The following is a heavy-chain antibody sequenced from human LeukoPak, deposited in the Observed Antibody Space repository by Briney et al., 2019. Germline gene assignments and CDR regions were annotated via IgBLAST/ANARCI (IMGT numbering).Heavy chain of an antibody. D-gene: IGHD1-26*01. J-gene: IGHJ6*02. CDR2: IYHGGST. CDR3: AELPFYYYGMDV. V-gene: IGHV4-4*02. CDR1: GGSISSNNW. Sequence: SETLSLTCAVSGGSISSNNWWGWVRQPPGKGLEWIGDIYHGGSTNYNPSLKSRVTISVDKSKNHFFLMLSSVTAADTAVYYCAELPFYYYGMDVWGPGTTVTVSS.